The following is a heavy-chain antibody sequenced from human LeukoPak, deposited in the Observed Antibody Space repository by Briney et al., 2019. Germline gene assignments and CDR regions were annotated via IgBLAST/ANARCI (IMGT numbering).Heavy chain of an antibody. Sequence: ASVKVSCKASGYTFTSYDINWVRQATGQGLEWMGWMNPNSGNTGYAQKFQSRVTMTRNTSISTAYMELSSLRSEDTAVYYCARGPVLRYFDWLPRYYYYYGMDVWGQGTTVTVSS. J-gene: IGHJ6*02. V-gene: IGHV1-8*01. CDR1: GYTFTSYD. D-gene: IGHD3-9*01. CDR2: MNPNSGNT. CDR3: ARGPVLRYFDWLPRYYYYYGMDV.